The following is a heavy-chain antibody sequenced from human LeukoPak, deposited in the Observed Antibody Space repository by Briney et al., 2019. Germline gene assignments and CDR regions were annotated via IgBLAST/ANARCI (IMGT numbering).Heavy chain of an antibody. V-gene: IGHV3-74*01. D-gene: IGHD4-23*01. Sequence: PGGSLRLSCVASGFTFSSYWMHWVRQAPGKGLVWVSRIDTDGSSSSYADSVKGRFTISRDNAKNTLYLQMNSLRAEDTAVYYCARDDGAPSTVVTPRFYAFDIWGQGTMVTVSS. J-gene: IGHJ3*02. CDR1: GFTFSSYW. CDR3: ARDDGAPSTVVTPRFYAFDI. CDR2: IDTDGSSS.